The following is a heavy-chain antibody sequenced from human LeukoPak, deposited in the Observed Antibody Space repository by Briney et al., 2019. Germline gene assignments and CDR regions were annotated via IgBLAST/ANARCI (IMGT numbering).Heavy chain of an antibody. J-gene: IGHJ6*03. V-gene: IGHV1-69*13. CDR3: AREPNYDILTGPTRYYYYMDV. Sequence: SVKVSCKASGGTFSSYAISWVRQAPGQGLEWMGGIIPIFGTANYAQKFQGRVTITADESTSTAYMELSSLRSEDTAVYYCAREPNYDILTGPTRYYYYMDVWGEGTTVTVSS. D-gene: IGHD3-9*01. CDR1: GGTFSSYA. CDR2: IIPIFGTA.